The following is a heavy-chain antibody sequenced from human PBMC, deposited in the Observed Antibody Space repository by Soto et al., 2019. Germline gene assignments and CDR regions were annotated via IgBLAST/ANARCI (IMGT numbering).Heavy chain of an antibody. CDR2: TNPSSGAT. J-gene: IGHJ6*02. CDR1: GYTFIGHY. V-gene: IGHV1-2*02. CDR3: AREAGTTGNYSYGMDV. Sequence: QVQLVQSGAEVKKPGASVKVSCKASGYTFIGHYLHWVRQAPGQGLEWLGWTNPSSGATNFAQKFQGRVTMTRDTSISTDYLELSRLRSDDTAVYYCAREAGTTGNYSYGMDVWGQGTTVTVSS. D-gene: IGHD1-7*01.